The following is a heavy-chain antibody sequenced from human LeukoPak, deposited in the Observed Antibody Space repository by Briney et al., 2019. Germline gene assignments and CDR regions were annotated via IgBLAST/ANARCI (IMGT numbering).Heavy chain of an antibody. J-gene: IGHJ6*02. CDR2: IIPIFGTA. Sequence: SVTVFFTASGGTFSSYAISWVRQAPGQGLEWMGGIIPIFGTANYAQKFQGRVTITADESTSTAYMELSSLRSEDTAVYYCARVYGSYSSGWTEYYYGMDVWGQGTTVTVSS. D-gene: IGHD6-25*01. V-gene: IGHV1-69*13. CDR1: GGTFSSYA. CDR3: ARVYGSYSSGWTEYYYGMDV.